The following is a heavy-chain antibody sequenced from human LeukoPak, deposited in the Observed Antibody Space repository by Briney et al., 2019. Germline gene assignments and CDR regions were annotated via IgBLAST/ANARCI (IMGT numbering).Heavy chain of an antibody. V-gene: IGHV3-21*01. CDR1: GFTFSSYS. J-gene: IGHJ4*02. D-gene: IGHD3-10*01. CDR3: ARDQRGVRGVIAYYFDY. CDR2: ISSSSSYI. Sequence: PGGSLRLSCAASGFTFSSYSMNWVRQAPGKGLEWVSSISSSSSYIYYADSVKGRFTISRDNAKNSLYLQMNSLRAEDTAVYYCARDQRGVRGVIAYYFDYWGQGTLVTVSS.